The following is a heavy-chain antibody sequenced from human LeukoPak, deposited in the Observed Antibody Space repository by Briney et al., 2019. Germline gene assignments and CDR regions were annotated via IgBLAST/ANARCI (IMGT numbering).Heavy chain of an antibody. CDR2: ISGSGGST. D-gene: IGHD6-13*01. CDR3: AKGWSDSSSWYGIFDY. CDR1: GFAFSSYA. V-gene: IGHV3-23*01. J-gene: IGHJ4*02. Sequence: GGSLRLSCAASGFAFSSYAMSWVRQAPGKGLEWVSAISGSGGSTYYADSVKGRFTISRDNSKNTLYLQMNSLRAKDTAVYYCAKGWSDSSSWYGIFDYWGQGTLVTVSS.